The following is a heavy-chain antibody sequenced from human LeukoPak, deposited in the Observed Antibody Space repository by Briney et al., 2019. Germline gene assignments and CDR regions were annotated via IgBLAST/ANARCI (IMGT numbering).Heavy chain of an antibody. D-gene: IGHD6-13*01. CDR1: GFTFSSYA. Sequence: GGSLRLSCAASGFTFSSYAMHWVRQAPGKGLEWVAVISYDGSNKYYADSVKGRFTISRDNSKNTLYLQMNSLRAEDTAVYYCAREQSDLGYSSSWLWTRRDWFDPWGQGTLVTVSS. J-gene: IGHJ5*02. CDR3: AREQSDLGYSSSWLWTRRDWFDP. CDR2: ISYDGSNK. V-gene: IGHV3-30*04.